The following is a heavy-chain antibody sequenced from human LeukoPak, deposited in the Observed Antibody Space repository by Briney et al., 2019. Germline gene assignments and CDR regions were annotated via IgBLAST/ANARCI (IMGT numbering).Heavy chain of an antibody. CDR1: GFTFSAYA. D-gene: IGHD1-1*01. V-gene: IGHV3-64D*09. J-gene: IGHJ4*02. Sequence: GGSLRLSCSASGFTFSAYAMSWVRQAPGKGLEYVSGISNNGGSSFYADSVKGRFTISRDNSKNTLYLQMSSLRAEDTAVYYCVKITSVTGGDCWGQGTRLTVSS. CDR2: ISNNGGSS. CDR3: VKITSVTGGDC.